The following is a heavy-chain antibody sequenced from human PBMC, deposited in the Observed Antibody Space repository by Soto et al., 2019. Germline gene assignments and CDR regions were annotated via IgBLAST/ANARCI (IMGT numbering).Heavy chain of an antibody. Sequence: QVQLQESGPGLVKPSETLSLTCTVSGGSISSYYWSWIRQPPRKGLEWIGYIYYSGSTNYNPSLKSRVTISVDTSKNQFSLKLSSVTAADTAVYYCARPTYNSGSPFDYWGQGTLVTVSS. V-gene: IGHV4-59*01. CDR1: GGSISSYY. J-gene: IGHJ4*02. D-gene: IGHD1-20*01. CDR3: ARPTYNSGSPFDY. CDR2: IYYSGST.